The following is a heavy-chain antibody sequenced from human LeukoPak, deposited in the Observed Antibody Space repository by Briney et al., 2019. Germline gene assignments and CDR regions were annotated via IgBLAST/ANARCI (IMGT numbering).Heavy chain of an antibody. D-gene: IGHD1-26*01. J-gene: IGHJ4*02. CDR3: ARGRKLGAPTYFFDY. Sequence: GGSLRLSCAASGFTFSTYAMNWVRQAPGQGLEWVSGISGSGDNTYYADSVRGRFTISRDKSKSTVYLQMNGLGVEDTAIYYCARGRKLGAPTYFFDYWGQGTLVTVSS. CDR2: ISGSGDNT. CDR1: GFTFSTYA. V-gene: IGHV3-23*01.